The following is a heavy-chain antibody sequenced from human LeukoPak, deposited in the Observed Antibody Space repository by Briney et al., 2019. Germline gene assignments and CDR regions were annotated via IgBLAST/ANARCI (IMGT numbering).Heavy chain of an antibody. CDR3: ARGMAVAYDYNWFDP. V-gene: IGHV4-61*05. J-gene: IGHJ5*02. D-gene: IGHD5-12*01. Sequence: PSETLSLTCTVSGGSIRSNNYYWGWIRQPPGTGLEWIGRINASGSTRFNPSLKSRVTMSVDTSKNQFSLKLSSVTAADTAVYFCARGMAVAYDYNWFDPWGQGTLVTVSS. CDR1: GGSIRSNNYY. CDR2: INASGST.